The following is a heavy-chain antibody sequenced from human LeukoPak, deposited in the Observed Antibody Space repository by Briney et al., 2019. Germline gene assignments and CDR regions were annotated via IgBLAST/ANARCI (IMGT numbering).Heavy chain of an antibody. CDR1: GDSISNADYYY. CDR3: ARNRIPVTGNWFDP. CDR2: IYHTGRT. J-gene: IGHJ5*02. D-gene: IGHD6-19*01. V-gene: IGHV4-39*01. Sequence: SETLSLTCTVSGDSISNADYYYWGWIRQPPGRGLEGVASIYHTGRTYYNAYLKSRVTISVDTSKNQFYLKLTSVPAADTAVFYCARNRIPVTGNWFDPWGQGTLVTVSS.